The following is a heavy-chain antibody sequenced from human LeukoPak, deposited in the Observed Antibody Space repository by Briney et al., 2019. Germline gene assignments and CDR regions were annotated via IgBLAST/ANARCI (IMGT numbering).Heavy chain of an antibody. CDR1: GFTFSSYA. CDR3: ARLDCSSTSCYLDP. J-gene: IGHJ5*02. CDR2: ISSSSSYI. D-gene: IGHD2-2*01. Sequence: GGSLRLSCAASGFTFSSYAMSWVRQAPGEGLEWVSTISSSSSYIYYADSVKGRFTISRDNAKNSLYLQMNSLRAEDTAVYYCARLDCSSTSCYLDPWGQGTLVTVSS. V-gene: IGHV3-21*01.